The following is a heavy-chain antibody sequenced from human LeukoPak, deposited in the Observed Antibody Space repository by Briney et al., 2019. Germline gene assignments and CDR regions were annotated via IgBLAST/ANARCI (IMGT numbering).Heavy chain of an antibody. J-gene: IGHJ6*02. D-gene: IGHD1-1*01. CDR2: ISPYNGNI. Sequence: EASVKVSCKTSGYTFSNYGITWVRQAPGQGLEWMGWISPYNGNINYAQNIQGRVTMTTDTSTSTAYMELRSLRFEDTAVYYCARLISLTTPPYFYYDMDVWGQGTTVIVSS. CDR3: ARLISLTTPPYFYYDMDV. V-gene: IGHV1-18*01. CDR1: GYTFSNYG.